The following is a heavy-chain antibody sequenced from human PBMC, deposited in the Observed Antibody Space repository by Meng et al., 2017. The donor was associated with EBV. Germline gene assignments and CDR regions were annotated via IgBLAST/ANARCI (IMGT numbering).Heavy chain of an antibody. J-gene: IGHJ4*02. V-gene: IGHV1-3*01. Sequence: VQLVQFVAEVKNPGALVKVSCKASGYAFTSYILHWVRQAPGQRLEWMGWINVGVGYTKYSQKFQGRVTISSDTSATTGYMELSSLRSEDTAVYYCVRGPPVGVPGPGDYWGQGTLVTVSS. D-gene: IGHD2-21*01. CDR2: INVGVGYT. CDR1: GYAFTSYI. CDR3: VRGPPVGVPGPGDY.